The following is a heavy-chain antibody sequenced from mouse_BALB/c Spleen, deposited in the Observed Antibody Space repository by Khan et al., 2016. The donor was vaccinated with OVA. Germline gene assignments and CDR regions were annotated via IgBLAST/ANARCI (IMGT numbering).Heavy chain of an antibody. Sequence: VQLQQSGAELVRPGALVKLSCKASGFNIKDYYMHWVKQRPEQGLEWIGWIDPENGNTIYYPKFQGKASITTDTSSNTASLQLSSLTSEDTAVYYCARGGLRTWFVYWGQGTLVTVSA. J-gene: IGHJ3*01. CDR1: GFNIKDYY. CDR2: IDPENGNT. V-gene: IGHV14-1*02. CDR3: ARGGLRTWFVY. D-gene: IGHD2-4*01.